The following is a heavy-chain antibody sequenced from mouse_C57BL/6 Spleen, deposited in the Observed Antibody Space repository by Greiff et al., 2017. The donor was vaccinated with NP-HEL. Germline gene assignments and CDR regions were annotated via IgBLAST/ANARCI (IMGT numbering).Heavy chain of an antibody. CDR2: INPSTGGT. D-gene: IGHD1-1*01. V-gene: IGHV1-42*01. Sequence: EVKLQESGPELVKPGASVKISCKASGYSFTGYYMNWVKQSPEKSLEWIGEINPSTGGTTYNQKFKAKATLTVDKSSSTAYMQLKSLTSEDSAVYYCARWGVYYGSSYWFAYWGQGTLVTVSA. CDR3: ARWGVYYGSSYWFAY. J-gene: IGHJ3*01. CDR1: GYSFTGYY.